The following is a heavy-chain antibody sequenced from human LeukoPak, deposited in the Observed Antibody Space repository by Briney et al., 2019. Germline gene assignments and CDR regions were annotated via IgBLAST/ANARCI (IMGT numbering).Heavy chain of an antibody. J-gene: IGHJ3*02. CDR3: AKEAPTDYAFDI. D-gene: IGHD3/OR15-3a*01. CDR2: IYTSGST. Sequence: SETLSLTCTVSGGSISSGSYYWSWIRQPAGKELEWIGRIYTSGSTNYNPSLKSRVTISVDTSKNQFSLKLSSVTAADTAVYYCAKEAPTDYAFDIWGQGTMVTVSS. V-gene: IGHV4-61*02. CDR1: GGSISSGSYY.